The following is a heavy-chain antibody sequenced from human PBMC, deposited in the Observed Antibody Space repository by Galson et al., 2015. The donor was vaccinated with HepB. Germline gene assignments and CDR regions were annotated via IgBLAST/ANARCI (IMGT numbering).Heavy chain of an antibody. CDR3: AYRPDFITIFVI. J-gene: IGHJ3*02. CDR1: GGSTNIGRHY. CDR2: IYGSGST. V-gene: IGHV4-61*02. Sequence: QVQLQESGPGLVKPSQTLSLTCTVSGGSTNIGRHYWSWIRQPAGKGLEWIGRIYGSGSTYYNPSLKSRVTLSVDSSKNQLSLTFNSVTATDTGVYYCAYRPDFITIFVIWGQGTLVTVSS. D-gene: IGHD3-3*01.